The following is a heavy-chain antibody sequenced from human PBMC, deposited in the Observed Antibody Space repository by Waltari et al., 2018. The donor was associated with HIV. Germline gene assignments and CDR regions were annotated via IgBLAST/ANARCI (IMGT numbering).Heavy chain of an antibody. D-gene: IGHD5-18*01. V-gene: IGHV3-30*03. Sequence: VESGGDVVQPGRSLRLSCSASGFTFTNYGMHWVRQTPGKGLEWVAFVSFDSSDFYYADSVKGRFTVSRDNSKNTLFLQMDNLKSEDTALYYCARAPTTSLSLIQGFWGQGTLVTVSS. CDR1: GFTFTNYG. CDR2: VSFDSSDF. CDR3: ARAPTTSLSLIQGF. J-gene: IGHJ4*02.